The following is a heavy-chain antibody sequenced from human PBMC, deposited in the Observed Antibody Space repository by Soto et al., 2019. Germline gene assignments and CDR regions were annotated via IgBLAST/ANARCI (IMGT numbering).Heavy chain of an antibody. CDR3: ARDTRNRNFFDC. Sequence: PGGSLRLSCAASGFTVSSNYMTWVRQAPGKGLEWVSVIYSGGNTYYTDSVKGRFTISRDNSKNTLCLKMNSLRAEDTALYYCARDTRNRNFFDCWGQGTLVTVSS. D-gene: IGHD1-1*01. CDR1: GFTVSSNY. J-gene: IGHJ4*02. V-gene: IGHV3-53*01. CDR2: IYSGGNT.